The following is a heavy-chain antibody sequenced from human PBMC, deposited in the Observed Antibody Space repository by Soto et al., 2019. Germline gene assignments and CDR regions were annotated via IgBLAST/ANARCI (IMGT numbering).Heavy chain of an antibody. V-gene: IGHV3-30*18. D-gene: IGHD3-22*01. CDR3: AKGDSGFCDH. J-gene: IGHJ4*02. CDR2: ISFDGTKE. CDR1: GLTFSSFA. Sequence: GGSLRLSCTASGLTFSSFAMHWVRQAPGKGLEWVALISFDGTKEYYADSVKGRFTISRDNSKNTLYLQINSLRAEDTAVFYCAKGDSGFCDHWGQGTLVTVSS.